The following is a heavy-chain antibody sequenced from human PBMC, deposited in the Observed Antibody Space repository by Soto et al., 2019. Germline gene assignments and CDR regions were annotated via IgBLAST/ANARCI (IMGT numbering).Heavy chain of an antibody. CDR2: INTDGGIT. D-gene: IGHD2-2*01. J-gene: IGHJ3*02. CDR3: TREAGYCSRTSCYRRAFDS. CDR1: GFTFSSHW. V-gene: IGHV3-74*01. Sequence: EVQLVESGGDLVQPGGSLRLSCAASGFTFSSHWMHWVRRVPGKGLVWVSHINTDGGITGYADSVKGRFTISRDNDKNTLYLQMNGLRVEDNSVYYCTREAGYCSRTSCYRRAFDSWGQGTMVTVSS.